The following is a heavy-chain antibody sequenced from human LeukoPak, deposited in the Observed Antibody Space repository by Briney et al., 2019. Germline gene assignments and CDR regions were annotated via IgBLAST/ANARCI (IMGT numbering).Heavy chain of an antibody. D-gene: IGHD6-13*01. CDR1: GGPISSNSHS. V-gene: IGHV4-39*01. CDR2: IYYSGNT. Sequence: SETLSLTCTVSGGPISSNSHSWEWIRQPPGKGLEWIANIYYSGNTNYNPSLESRVTISVDASENQFSLKLNSVTAADTAVYYCARRIHGSSHVDCWGQGTLVTVTS. CDR3: ARRIHGSSHVDC. J-gene: IGHJ4*02.